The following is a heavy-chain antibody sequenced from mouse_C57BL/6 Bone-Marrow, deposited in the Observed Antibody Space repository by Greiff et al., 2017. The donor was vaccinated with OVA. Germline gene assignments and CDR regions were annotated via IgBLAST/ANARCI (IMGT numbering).Heavy chain of an antibody. Sequence: VQLKESGGGLVKPGGSLKLSCAASGFTFSDYGMHWVRQAPEKGLEWVAYISSGSSTTYYTDKVKGRFTFSVDNAKNTLFLQMTSMRSEDTAMYYCAGRGQTAQATGAMDYWGQGTSVTVSS. CDR3: AGRGQTAQATGAMDY. V-gene: IGHV5-17*01. J-gene: IGHJ4*01. CDR2: ISSGSSTT. CDR1: GFTFSDYG. D-gene: IGHD3-2*02.